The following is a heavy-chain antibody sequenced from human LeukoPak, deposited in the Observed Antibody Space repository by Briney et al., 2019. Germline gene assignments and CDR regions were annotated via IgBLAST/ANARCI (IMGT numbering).Heavy chain of an antibody. V-gene: IGHV4-59*01. CDR3: ARVDSSGYYHFDY. J-gene: IGHJ4*02. Sequence: SETLSLTCTVSGGSISSYYWSWIRQPPGKGLEWIGYIYYSGSTNYNPSLKSRVTISVDTSKNQFSLKLSSVTAADTAVYYRARVDSSGYYHFDYWGQGTLVTVSS. CDR2: IYYSGST. D-gene: IGHD3-22*01. CDR1: GGSISSYY.